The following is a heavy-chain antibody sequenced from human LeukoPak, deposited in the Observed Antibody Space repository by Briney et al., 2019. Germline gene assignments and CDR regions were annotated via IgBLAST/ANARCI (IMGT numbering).Heavy chain of an antibody. CDR2: IIPIFGTA. CDR3: ARGRVPGTMIVVVRNYYMDV. CDR1: GYTFTGYY. Sequence: GASVKVSCKASGYTFTGYYMHWVRQAPGQGLEWMGGIIPIFGTANYAQKFQGRVTITTDESTSTAYMELSSLRSEDTAVYYCARGRVPGTMIVVVRNYYMDVWGKGTTVTVSS. D-gene: IGHD3-22*01. J-gene: IGHJ6*03. V-gene: IGHV1-69*05.